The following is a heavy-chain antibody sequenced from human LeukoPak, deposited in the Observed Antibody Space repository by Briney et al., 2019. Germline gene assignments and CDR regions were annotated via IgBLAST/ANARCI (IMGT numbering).Heavy chain of an antibody. V-gene: IGHV3-23*01. CDR1: GFTFSTYA. J-gene: IGHJ4*02. CDR2: ISGSGGST. D-gene: IGHD3-10*01. CDR3: AKDRGFGEYFPFFY. Sequence: GGSLRLSCAASGFTFSTYAMSWLRQTPAKGLEWVSAISGSGGSTYYADTVKGRFTISRDNSKNTLYLQMNSLRAEGTAVYYCAKDRGFGEYFPFFYWGQGTLVTVSS.